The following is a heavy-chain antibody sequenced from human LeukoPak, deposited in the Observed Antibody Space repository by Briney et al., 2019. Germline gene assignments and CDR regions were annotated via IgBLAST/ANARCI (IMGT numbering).Heavy chain of an antibody. V-gene: IGHV4-59*01. CDR3: ARDLRYSSGWYDWYFDL. CDR1: GGSISSYY. D-gene: IGHD6-19*01. CDR2: IHYSGST. J-gene: IGHJ2*01. Sequence: PSETLSLTCTVSGGSISSYYWSWIRQPPGKGLEWIGYIHYSGSTNYNPSLRSRVTISVDTSKNQFSPKLSSVTAADTAVYYCARDLRYSSGWYDWYFDLWGRGTLVTVSS.